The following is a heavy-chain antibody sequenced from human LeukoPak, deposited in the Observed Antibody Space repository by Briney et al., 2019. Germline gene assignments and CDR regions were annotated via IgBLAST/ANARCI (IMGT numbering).Heavy chain of an antibody. Sequence: SQTLSLTCGISGDSVSSNTVTWNWIRQSPSRGLEWLGRTYYRSKWSNDYSVSVKSRIIINPDTSKNQFFLQLSSVTPEDTAVYYCVRVVGGTFQHWGQGTLVTVSS. CDR2: TYYRSKWSN. J-gene: IGHJ1*01. D-gene: IGHD2-15*01. CDR3: VRVVGGTFQH. CDR1: GDSVSSNTVT. V-gene: IGHV6-1*01.